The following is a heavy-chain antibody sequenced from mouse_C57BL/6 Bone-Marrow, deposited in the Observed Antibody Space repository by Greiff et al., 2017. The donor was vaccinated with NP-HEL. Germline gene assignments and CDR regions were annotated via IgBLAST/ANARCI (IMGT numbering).Heavy chain of an antibody. D-gene: IGHD2-14*01. CDR2: IYPRSGNT. Sequence: VQLQQSGAELARPGASVKLSCKASGYTFTSYGISWVKQRTGQGLEWIGEIYPRSGNTYYNEKFKGKATLTADKSSSTAYMELRSLTSEDSAVYYCAREVREVFAYWGQGTLVTVSA. V-gene: IGHV1-81*01. CDR1: GYTFTSYG. CDR3: AREVREVFAY. J-gene: IGHJ3*01.